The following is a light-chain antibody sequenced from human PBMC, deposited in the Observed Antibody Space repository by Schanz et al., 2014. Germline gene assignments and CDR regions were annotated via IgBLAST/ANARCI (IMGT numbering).Light chain of an antibody. J-gene: IGKJ1*01. Sequence: EIVLTQSPGTLSLSPGERATLSCGASQSLSRRYLAWYQQKPGQAPRLLIYEASTRATGIPDRFSGSGSGTDFTLTISRLEPEDFAVYYCQQYDSSPGAFGQGTKVEVK. CDR1: QSLSRRY. V-gene: IGKV3-20*01. CDR3: QQYDSSPGA. CDR2: EAS.